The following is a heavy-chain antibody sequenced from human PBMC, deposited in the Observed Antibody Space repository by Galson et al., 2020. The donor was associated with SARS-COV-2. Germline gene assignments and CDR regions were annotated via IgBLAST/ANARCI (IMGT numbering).Heavy chain of an antibody. J-gene: IGHJ3*02. D-gene: IGHD6-19*01. Sequence: GGSLRLSCAASGFTFSSYGMHWVRQAPGKGLEWVAVISYDGSNKYYADSVKGRFTISRDNSKNTLYLQMNSLRAEDTAVYYCAKIGGWYRAFDIWGQGTTVTVSS. CDR1: GFTFSSYG. CDR2: ISYDGSNK. V-gene: IGHV3-30*18. CDR3: AKIGGWYRAFDI.